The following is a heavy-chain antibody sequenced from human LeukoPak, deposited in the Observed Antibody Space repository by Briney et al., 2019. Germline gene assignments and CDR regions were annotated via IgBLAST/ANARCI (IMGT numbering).Heavy chain of an antibody. CDR1: GGTFSSYA. J-gene: IGHJ4*02. V-gene: IGHV1-69*01. Sequence: ASVKVSFKASGGTFSSYAISWVRQAPGQGLEWMGGIIPIFGTANYAQKFQGRVTITADESTSTAYMELSSLRSEDTAVYYCARDVGIAVAGTFDYWGQGTLVTVSS. D-gene: IGHD6-19*01. CDR3: ARDVGIAVAGTFDY. CDR2: IIPIFGTA.